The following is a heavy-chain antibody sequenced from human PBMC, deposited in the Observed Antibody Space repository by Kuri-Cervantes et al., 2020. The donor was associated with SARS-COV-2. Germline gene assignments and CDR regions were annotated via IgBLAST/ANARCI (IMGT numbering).Heavy chain of an antibody. CDR1: GGSFSGYY. D-gene: IGHD6-19*01. CDR3: ARGVGAAVAGTLITIYYYGMDV. Sequence: GSLRLSCAVYGGSFSGYYWSWIRQPPGKGLEWIGEINHSGSTNYNPSLKSRVTISVDTSKNQFSLKLSSVTAADTAVYYCARGVGAAVAGTLITIYYYGMDVWGQGTTVTVSS. V-gene: IGHV4-34*01. J-gene: IGHJ6*02. CDR2: INHSGST.